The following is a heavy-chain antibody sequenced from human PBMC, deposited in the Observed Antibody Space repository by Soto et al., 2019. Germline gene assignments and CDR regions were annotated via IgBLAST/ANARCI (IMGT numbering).Heavy chain of an antibody. CDR2: INPISGGT. J-gene: IGHJ2*01. CDR3: ARGSPPHWNFDL. Sequence: QVQLVQSGAEVKKPGASVKVSCKASGYTFTDYYIHWVRQAPGQGLEWMGWINPISGGTESPQKFGGGGTRSVETSVNATYMELNSLKSDGTGVYDCARGSPPHWNFDLWGRGARVTVSS. V-gene: IGHV1-2*02. CDR1: GYTFTDYY.